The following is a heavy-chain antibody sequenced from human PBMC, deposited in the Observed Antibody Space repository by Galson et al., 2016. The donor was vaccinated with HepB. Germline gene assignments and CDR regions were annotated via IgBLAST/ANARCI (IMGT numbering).Heavy chain of an antibody. Sequence: SLRLSCAASGFTFDEYGMHWVRQAPGKGLEWVSGISWNSGSTGYADSVKGRFTISRDNAKNSLYLQMNSLRSDDTALYYCAKGRGFYYYSMDVWGQGTLLTVSS. CDR3: AKGRGFYYYSMDV. D-gene: IGHD3-10*01. J-gene: IGHJ6*02. CDR1: GFTFDEYG. V-gene: IGHV3-9*01. CDR2: ISWNSGST.